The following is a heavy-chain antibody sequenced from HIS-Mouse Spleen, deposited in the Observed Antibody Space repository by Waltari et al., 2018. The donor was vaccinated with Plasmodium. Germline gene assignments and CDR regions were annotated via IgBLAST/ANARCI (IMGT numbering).Heavy chain of an antibody. CDR3: ASSWYWYFDL. Sequence: EVQLVESGGGLVKPGGSLRLSCAASGFTFSSYWMSWVRQAPGKGVDGVANRNQDGSEKYYVDSVKVRFTISRDNAKNSLYLQMNSLRAEDTAVYYCASSWYWYFDLWCRGTLVTVSS. CDR2: RNQDGSEK. D-gene: IGHD6-13*01. V-gene: IGHV3-7*01. J-gene: IGHJ2*01. CDR1: GFTFSSYW.